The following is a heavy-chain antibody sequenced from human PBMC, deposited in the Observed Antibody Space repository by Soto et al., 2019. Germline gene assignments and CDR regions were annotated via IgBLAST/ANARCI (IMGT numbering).Heavy chain of an antibody. V-gene: IGHV3-11*01. Sequence: LRLSCAASGFTFSDYYMSWIRQAPGKGLEWVSYISSSGSTLYYADSVKGRFTISRDNAKNSLYLQMNSLRAEDTAVYYCARVVRAYYYYGMDVWGQGTTVTVSS. J-gene: IGHJ6*02. CDR3: ARVVRAYYYYGMDV. CDR2: ISSSGSTL. CDR1: GFTFSDYY. D-gene: IGHD2-21*01.